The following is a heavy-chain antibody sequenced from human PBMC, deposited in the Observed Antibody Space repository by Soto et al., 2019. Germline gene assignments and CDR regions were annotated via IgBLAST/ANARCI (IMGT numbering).Heavy chain of an antibody. D-gene: IGHD6-19*01. CDR1: GGSFSGYY. Sequence: SETLSLTCAVYGGSFSGYYWSWIRQPPGKGLEWIGEINHSGSTNYNPSLKSRVTISVDTSKNQFSLKLSSVTAADTAVFYCARHYSSGSRNWFDPWGQGTLVTVSS. J-gene: IGHJ5*02. CDR2: INHSGST. CDR3: ARHYSSGSRNWFDP. V-gene: IGHV4-34*01.